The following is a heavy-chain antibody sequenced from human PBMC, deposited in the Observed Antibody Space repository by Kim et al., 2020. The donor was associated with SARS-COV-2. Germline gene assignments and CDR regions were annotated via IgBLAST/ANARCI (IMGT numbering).Heavy chain of an antibody. V-gene: IGHV3-13*01. CDR2: IGTAGDT. J-gene: IGHJ6*02. D-gene: IGHD3-16*01. CDR1: GFTFSSYD. Sequence: GGSLRLSCAASGFTFSSYDMHWVRQATGKGLEWVSAIGTAGDTYYPGSVKGRFTISRENAKNSLYLQMNSLRAGDTAVYYCARDLRGEYGMDVWGQGTTVTVSS. CDR3: ARDLRGEYGMDV.